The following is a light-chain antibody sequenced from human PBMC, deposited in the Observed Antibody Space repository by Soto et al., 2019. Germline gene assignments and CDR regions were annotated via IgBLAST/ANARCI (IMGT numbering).Light chain of an antibody. Sequence: EIVLTQSPGTLSLSPGERATLSFRASQSVSNNYLAWYQQKPGQAPRLLIYDTSTRATGIPARFSGSGSGTDFSLTISSLEPEDVAVYYCQQRSSWPLTFGGGTKVDI. CDR2: DTS. CDR3: QQRSSWPLT. V-gene: IGKV3-11*01. J-gene: IGKJ4*01. CDR1: QSVSNNY.